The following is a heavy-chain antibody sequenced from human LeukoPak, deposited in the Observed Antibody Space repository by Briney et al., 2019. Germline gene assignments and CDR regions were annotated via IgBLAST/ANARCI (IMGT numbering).Heavy chain of an antibody. Sequence: GGSLRLSCAASGFTFSSYEMNWVRQAPGKGLEWVSYISSSGSTIYYADSVKGRFTISRDNSKNTLYLQMNSLRAEDTAVYYCAKDLLLWFGENWGQGTLVTVSS. CDR3: AKDLLLWFGEN. D-gene: IGHD3-10*01. CDR1: GFTFSSYE. J-gene: IGHJ4*02. CDR2: ISSSGSTI. V-gene: IGHV3-48*03.